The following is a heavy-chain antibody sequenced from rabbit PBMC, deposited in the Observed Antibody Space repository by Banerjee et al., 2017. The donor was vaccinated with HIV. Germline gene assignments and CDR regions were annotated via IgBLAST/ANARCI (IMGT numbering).Heavy chain of an antibody. CDR3: ARAIVPWLGLTRLDL. Sequence: QLKESGGGLVQPGGSLKVSCIASGFDFSSYYMSWVRQAPGKGLEWIGIIYPAKGSTDYASWVNGRFTISSDNAQSTVDLKMTSLTAADTATYFCARAIVPWLGLTRLDLWGPGTLVTVS. D-gene: IGHD4-1*01. V-gene: IGHV1S7*01. CDR2: IYPAKGST. J-gene: IGHJ3*01. CDR1: GFDFSSYY.